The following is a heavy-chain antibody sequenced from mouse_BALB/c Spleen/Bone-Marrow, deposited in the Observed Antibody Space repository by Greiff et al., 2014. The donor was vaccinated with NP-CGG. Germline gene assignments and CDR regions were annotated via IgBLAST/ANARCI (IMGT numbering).Heavy chain of an antibody. CDR3: ARFPFYYGSSFYYFDY. V-gene: IGHV1S41*01. CDR1: GYTFTSYW. CDR2: IAPGSGST. Sequence: DLVKPGASVKLSRKASGYTFTSYWINWIKQRPGQGLEWIGRIAPGSGSTYYNEMFKGKATLTVDTSSSTAYIQLSSLSSEDSAVYFCARFPFYYGSSFYYFDYWGQGTTPTVSS. J-gene: IGHJ2*01. D-gene: IGHD1-1*01.